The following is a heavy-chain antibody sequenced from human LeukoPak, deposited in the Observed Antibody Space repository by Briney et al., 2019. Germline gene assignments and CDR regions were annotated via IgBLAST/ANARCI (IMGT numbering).Heavy chain of an antibody. CDR3: TRLRSDTTGGYYYFMDV. J-gene: IGHJ6*03. CDR1: DFTFSDSA. Sequence: GGSLRLSCAASDFTFSDSAIHWVRQAPGKGLEWVGRIRIKANGYATSYGASAKGRLTISRDDSKNTADLQMSDLRTEDTAVYYCTRLRSDTTGGYYYFMDVWGKGTTVIVSS. CDR2: IRIKANGYAT. D-gene: IGHD1-1*01. V-gene: IGHV3-73*01.